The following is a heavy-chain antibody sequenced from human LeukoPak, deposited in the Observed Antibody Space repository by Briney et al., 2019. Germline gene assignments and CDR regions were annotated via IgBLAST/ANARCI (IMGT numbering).Heavy chain of an antibody. J-gene: IGHJ4*02. CDR2: IFGSGGSP. V-gene: IGHV3-23*01. D-gene: IGHD5-18*01. CDR1: GFTFGSHA. CDR3: GKTTVGYSSGQKPAWPVDY. Sequence: GGSLRLSCEASGFTFGSHAMYWVRQAPGKGLEWVAGIFGSGGSPHYADPVKGRFTISRDNSRNTVYLQINSRRAEDTAVYYCGKTTVGYSSGQKPAWPVDYWGQGTLVTVSS.